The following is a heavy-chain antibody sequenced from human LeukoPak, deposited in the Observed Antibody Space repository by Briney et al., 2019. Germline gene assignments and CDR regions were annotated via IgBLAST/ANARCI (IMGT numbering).Heavy chain of an antibody. CDR3: ARAPKGADDY. D-gene: IGHD1-26*01. Sequence: ASVKVSCKASGGTFSSYAISWVRQAPGQGLEWMGGIIPIFGTANYAQKFQGRVTMTTDTSTSTAYMELRSLRSDDTAVYYCARAPKGADDYWGQGTLVTVSS. V-gene: IGHV1-69*05. CDR1: GGTFSSYA. J-gene: IGHJ4*02. CDR2: IIPIFGTA.